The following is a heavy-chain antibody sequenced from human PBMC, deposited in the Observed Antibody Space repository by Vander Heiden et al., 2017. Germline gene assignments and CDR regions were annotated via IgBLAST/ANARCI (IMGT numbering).Heavy chain of an antibody. CDR1: GDGVSSNSGA. J-gene: IGHJ6*02. D-gene: IGHD2-8*01. V-gene: IGHV6-1*01. CDR3: ARQNGAMDV. CDR2: TYYRSKWYY. Sequence: QVQLQQSGPGLVNPSQTLPPTCAISGDGVSSNSGAWNWIRQSPSRGLEWLGRTYYRSKWYYEYAASVKSRINMNPDTSKNQFSLHLNSVIPEDTAVYYCARQNGAMDVWGQGTTVTVSS.